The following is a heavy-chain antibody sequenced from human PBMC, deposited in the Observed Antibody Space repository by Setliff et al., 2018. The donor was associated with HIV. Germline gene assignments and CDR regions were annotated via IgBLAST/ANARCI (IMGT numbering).Heavy chain of an antibody. Sequence: ASVKVSCKTSGYTFSSYDINWVRQAPGQGLEWMGWMSPNSGNTAYAQRFQGRITMTRDSSTSTVYMELTTLRSDDTAVYYCARGSYYDVWSGFFHRGTGRRNWFDSWGQGTLVTVSS. CDR1: GYTFSSYD. J-gene: IGHJ5*01. CDR2: MSPNSGNT. D-gene: IGHD3-3*01. CDR3: ARGSYYDVWSGFFHRGTGRRNWFDS. V-gene: IGHV1-8*02.